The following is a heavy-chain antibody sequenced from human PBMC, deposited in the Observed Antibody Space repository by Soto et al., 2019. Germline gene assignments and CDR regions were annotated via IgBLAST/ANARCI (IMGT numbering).Heavy chain of an antibody. CDR3: ARLNQLLEHYYCYYGMDV. D-gene: IGHD2-2*01. Sequence: GESLKISCKGSGYSFTSYWIGWVRQMPGKGLEWMGIIYPGDSDTRYSPSFQGQVTISADKSISTAYLQWSSLKPSDTAMYYCARLNQLLEHYYCYYGMDVWGQGTTVTVSS. V-gene: IGHV5-51*01. CDR2: IYPGDSDT. J-gene: IGHJ6*02. CDR1: GYSFTSYW.